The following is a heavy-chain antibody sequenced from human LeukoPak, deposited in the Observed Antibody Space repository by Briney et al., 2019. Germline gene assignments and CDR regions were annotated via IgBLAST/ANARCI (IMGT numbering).Heavy chain of an antibody. CDR1: GGSISSGGYY. Sequence: SETLSLTCTVSGGSISSGGYYWRWIRQHPGKGLEWIGYINYSGSTYYNPSLKSRVTISVDTSKNQFSLKLSSVTAADTAVYYCARENYYGSAKVNAFDIWGQGTMVTVSS. CDR2: INYSGST. V-gene: IGHV4-31*03. D-gene: IGHD3-10*01. J-gene: IGHJ3*02. CDR3: ARENYYGSAKVNAFDI.